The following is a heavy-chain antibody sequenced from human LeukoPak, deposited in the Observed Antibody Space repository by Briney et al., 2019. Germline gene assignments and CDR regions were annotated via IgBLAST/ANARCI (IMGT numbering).Heavy chain of an antibody. D-gene: IGHD2-15*01. J-gene: IGHJ4*02. V-gene: IGHV3-23*01. Sequence: GGSLRLSCAASGFTFSSYAMSWVRQAPGKGLEWVSAISGSGGSTYYADSVKGRFTISRDNAKNSLYLQMNSLRAEDTAVYYCARAVYYCSGGSCYSYYFDYWGQGTLVTVSS. CDR2: ISGSGGST. CDR3: ARAVYYCSGGSCYSYYFDY. CDR1: GFTFSSYA.